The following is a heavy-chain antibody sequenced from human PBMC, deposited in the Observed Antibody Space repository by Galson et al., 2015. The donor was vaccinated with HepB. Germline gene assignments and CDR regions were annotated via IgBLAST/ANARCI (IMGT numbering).Heavy chain of an antibody. Sequence: ALRLAGEAAGFTVRSYGMHWVRQAPGKGLEWVAVIWDDGSNKYYADSVKGRFTISRDNSKNTLYLQMNSLRAEDTAVYYCATYPGYSSPYYYYGMDVWGQGTTVTVSS. CDR3: ATYPGYSSPYYYYGMDV. D-gene: IGHD6-13*01. CDR2: IWDDGSNK. CDR1: GFTVRSYG. J-gene: IGHJ6*02. V-gene: IGHV3-33*01.